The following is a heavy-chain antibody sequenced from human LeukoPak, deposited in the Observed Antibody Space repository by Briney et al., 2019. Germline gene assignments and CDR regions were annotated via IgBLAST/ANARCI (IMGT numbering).Heavy chain of an antibody. Sequence: ASVKVSCKASGYTFTSYGISWVRQAPGQGLEWMGWISAYNGNTNYAQKLQGRVTMTTDASTSTAYMELRSLRSDDTAVYYCARGSDCGGDCYTYNWFDPWGQGTLVTVSS. J-gene: IGHJ5*02. CDR2: ISAYNGNT. CDR3: ARGSDCGGDCYTYNWFDP. V-gene: IGHV1-18*01. D-gene: IGHD2-21*02. CDR1: GYTFTSYG.